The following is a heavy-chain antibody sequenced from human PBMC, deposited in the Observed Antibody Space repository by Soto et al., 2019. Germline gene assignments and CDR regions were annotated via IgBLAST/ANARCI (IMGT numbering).Heavy chain of an antibody. J-gene: IGHJ6*02. CDR1: GGSISSSSYY. Sequence: PSETLSLTCTVSGGSISSSSYYWGWIRQPPGKGLEWIGSIYYSGSTYYNPSLKSRVTMSVDTSKNQFSLKLRSVIVADTAVYHCARFVRSCSGTTCYTRADVWGQGTTVTVSS. D-gene: IGHD2-2*02. CDR3: ARFVRSCSGTTCYTRADV. V-gene: IGHV4-39*07. CDR2: IYYSGST.